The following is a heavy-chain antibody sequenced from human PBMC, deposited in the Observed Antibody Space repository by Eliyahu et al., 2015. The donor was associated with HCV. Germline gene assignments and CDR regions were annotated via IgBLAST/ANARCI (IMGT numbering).Heavy chain of an antibody. CDR1: GGNLXXNL. Sequence: QVQLEQSGAEVKKPGSSVXVSCQISGGNLXXNLIGWVRQAPGQGIEVDGMVNPSXSVADYAQTXQGRVTISADKSTSTVYMELISLRSEDTAIYYCARDKAPGVDSWGGAHGMDVWGQGTTVTVSS. D-gene: IGHD6-13*01. J-gene: IGHJ6*02. V-gene: IGHV1-69*04. CDR3: ARDKAPGVDSWGGAHGMDV. CDR2: NPSXSVA.